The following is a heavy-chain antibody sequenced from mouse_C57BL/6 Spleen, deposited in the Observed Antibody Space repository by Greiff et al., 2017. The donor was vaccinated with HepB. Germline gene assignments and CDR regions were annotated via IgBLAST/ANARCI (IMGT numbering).Heavy chain of an antibody. CDR1: GFTFSSYA. V-gene: IGHV5-4*01. CDR2: ISDGGSYT. J-gene: IGHJ2*01. D-gene: IGHD1-1*01. Sequence: EVKLMESGGGLVKPGGSLKLSCAASGFTFSSYAMSWVRQTPEKRLEWVATISDGGSYTYYPDNVKGRFTISRDNAKNNLYLQMSHLKSEDTAMYYCARDGYGSSYFDYWGQGTTLTVSS. CDR3: ARDGYGSSYFDY.